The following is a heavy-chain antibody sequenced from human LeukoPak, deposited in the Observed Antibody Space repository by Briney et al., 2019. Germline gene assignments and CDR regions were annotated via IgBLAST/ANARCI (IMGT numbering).Heavy chain of an antibody. CDR1: GFTVRDNY. J-gene: IGHJ4*02. CDR3: ATGGGGGYSYGALDY. D-gene: IGHD5-18*01. CDR2: IYIDGST. V-gene: IGHV3-66*01. Sequence: GGSLTLSCAISGFTVRDNYMTWVRQAPGKGLESVSVIYIDGSTYYADSVKGRSTISRDDSKDILYFQMDTLRAEDTAVYHCATGGGGGYSYGALDYWGQGTPVTVSS.